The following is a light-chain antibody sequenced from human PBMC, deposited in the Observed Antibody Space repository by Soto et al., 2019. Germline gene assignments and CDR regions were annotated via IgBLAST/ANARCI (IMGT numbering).Light chain of an antibody. CDR3: CSYAGSPWV. Sequence: QSALTQPASLSGSPGQSITISCTGTSSDIGAYDYISWYQHHPGKAPKRMIYDVSIRPSGVPDRFSGSKSGNTASLTISGLHAEDEADYYCCSYAGSPWVFGGGTKVIVL. CDR2: DVS. J-gene: IGLJ3*02. CDR1: SSDIGAYDY. V-gene: IGLV2-11*01.